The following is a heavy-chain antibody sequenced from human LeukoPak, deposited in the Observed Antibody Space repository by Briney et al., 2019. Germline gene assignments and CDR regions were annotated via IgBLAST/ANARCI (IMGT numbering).Heavy chain of an antibody. V-gene: IGHV1-18*01. CDR3: ARTVAAAGWYDY. CDR2: ISAYNGNT. Sequence: ASVKVSCKASGYTFTSYGISWVRQAPGQGLEWMGWISAYNGNTNYAQKLQGRVTMTTDTSTSTAYMELRGLRSDDTAVYYCARTVAAAGWYDYWGQGTLVTVSS. CDR1: GYTFTSYG. D-gene: IGHD6-13*01. J-gene: IGHJ4*02.